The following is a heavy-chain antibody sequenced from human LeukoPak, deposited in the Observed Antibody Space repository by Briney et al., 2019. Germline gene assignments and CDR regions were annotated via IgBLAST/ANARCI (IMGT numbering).Heavy chain of an antibody. D-gene: IGHD2-2*03. J-gene: IGHJ5*02. V-gene: IGHV3-74*01. CDR3: ARDWIDRGTFDP. CDR2: IKSDGSVT. Sequence: PGGSLRLSCAASGFTFSSYYMHWVRQAPGKGLVLVSRIKSDGSVTGYADSVKGRFAISRDNAKNTMYLQMNSLRAEDTAVYYCARDWIDRGTFDPWGQGTLVTVSS. CDR1: GFTFSSYY.